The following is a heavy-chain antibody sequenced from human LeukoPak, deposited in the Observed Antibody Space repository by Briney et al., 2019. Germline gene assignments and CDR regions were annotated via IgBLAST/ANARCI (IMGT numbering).Heavy chain of an antibody. D-gene: IGHD5-24*01. CDR1: GFTFSYCA. CDR3: ADSDGYYYDV. V-gene: IGHV3-30-3*01. CDR2: ISNYVDNR. Sequence: GGSLRLSCVASGFTSGFTFSYCAMHWVRQGKGKGLDGVAFISNYVDNRYFADSVNGRFTISRHNSNNTVYLQMNSLGAEDTAVYYCADSDGYYYDVWGQGTLVTVS. J-gene: IGHJ4*02.